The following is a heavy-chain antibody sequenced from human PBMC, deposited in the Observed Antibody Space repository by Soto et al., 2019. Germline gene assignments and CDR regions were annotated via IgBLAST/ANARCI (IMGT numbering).Heavy chain of an antibody. CDR2: ISTYNGNT. Sequence: ASVKVSFKASCYTFTSYALSWVRHAPGQRLEWMGWISTYNGNTNYAQNLQGRVTMTTDISTNTAYMELRSLRSDDTAVYYCARVVGGIPVAGSWNWFDPWGQGTLVTVSS. CDR1: CYTFTSYA. D-gene: IGHD6-19*01. V-gene: IGHV1-18*04. J-gene: IGHJ5*02. CDR3: ARVVGGIPVAGSWNWFDP.